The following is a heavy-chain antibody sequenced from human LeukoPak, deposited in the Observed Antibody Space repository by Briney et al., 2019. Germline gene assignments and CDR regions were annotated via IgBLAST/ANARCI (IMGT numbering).Heavy chain of an antibody. Sequence: GASVKVSCKASGYTFTGYYMHWVQQAPGQGLEWMGWINPNSGGTNYAQKFQGWVTMTRDTSISTAYMELSRLRSDDTAVYYCARGGLLYTTVVVVAWRWFDPWGQGTLVTVSS. CDR1: GYTFTGYY. CDR2: INPNSGGT. J-gene: IGHJ5*02. CDR3: ARGGLLYTTVVVVAWRWFDP. D-gene: IGHD2-15*01. V-gene: IGHV1-2*04.